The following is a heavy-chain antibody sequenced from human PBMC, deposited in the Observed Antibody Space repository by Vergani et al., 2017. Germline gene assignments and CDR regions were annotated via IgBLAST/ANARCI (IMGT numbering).Heavy chain of an antibody. D-gene: IGHD3-10*01. CDR1: GYSFTSYW. Sequence: EVQLVQSGAEVKKPGASLKISCKGSGYSFTSYWIGWVRQMPGKGLEWMGIIYPGDSDTRYSPSFQGQVTISADKSISTAYLQWSSLKASDTAMYYCARRIKVRGVGGNAFDIWGQGKMVTVSS. J-gene: IGHJ3*02. V-gene: IGHV5-51*01. CDR3: ARRIKVRGVGGNAFDI. CDR2: IYPGDSDT.